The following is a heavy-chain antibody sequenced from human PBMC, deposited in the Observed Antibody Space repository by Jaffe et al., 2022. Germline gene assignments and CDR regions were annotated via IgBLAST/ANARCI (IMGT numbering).Heavy chain of an antibody. CDR3: AKDIIREGVGYYYMDV. J-gene: IGHJ6*03. Sequence: EVQLVESGGGLVQPGRSLRLSCAASGFTFDDYAMHWVRQAPGKGLEWVSGISWNSGSIGYADSVKGRFTISRDNAKNSLYLQMNSLRAEDTALYYCAKDIIREGVGYYYMDVWGKGTTVTVSS. V-gene: IGHV3-9*01. CDR1: GFTFDDYA. CDR2: ISWNSGSI. D-gene: IGHD3-10*01.